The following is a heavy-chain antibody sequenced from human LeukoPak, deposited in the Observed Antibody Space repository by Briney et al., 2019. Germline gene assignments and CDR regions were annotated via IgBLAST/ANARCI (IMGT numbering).Heavy chain of an antibody. Sequence: PSETLSLTCTVSGGSISSYSWSWIRQPPGKGLEWIGYIYYRGSTNYNPSLKSRVTISVDTSKNQFSLKLSSVTAADTAVYYCARDWGSSGGLGVGYWGQGALVTVSS. CDR3: ARDWGSSGGLGVGY. V-gene: IGHV4-59*01. CDR1: GGSISSYS. D-gene: IGHD6-19*01. J-gene: IGHJ4*02. CDR2: IYYRGST.